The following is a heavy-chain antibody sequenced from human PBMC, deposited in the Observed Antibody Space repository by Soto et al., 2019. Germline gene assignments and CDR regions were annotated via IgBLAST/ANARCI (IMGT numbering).Heavy chain of an antibody. D-gene: IGHD6-6*01. V-gene: IGHV3-49*03. CDR2: IRSKAYGGTT. CDR3: TRDIAARGHYYYGMDV. Sequence: GGSRRLSCTASGFTFGDYAMSWFRQAPGKGLEWVGFIRSKAYGGTTEYAASVKGRFTISRDDSKSIAYLQMNSLKTEDTAVYYCTRDIAARGHYYYGMDVWGQGTTVTVS. CDR1: GFTFGDYA. J-gene: IGHJ6*02.